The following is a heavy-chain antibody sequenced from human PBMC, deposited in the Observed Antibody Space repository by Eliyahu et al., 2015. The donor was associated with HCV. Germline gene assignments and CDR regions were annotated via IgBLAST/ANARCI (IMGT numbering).Heavy chain of an antibody. CDR2: ISSNGGRT. J-gene: IGHJ4*02. Sequence: EVQLVESGGGLVQPGGSLILXCSAXGFILSSHALYWVRQAPGKGLEYVSAISSNGGRTYYADSVKGRFTISRDNSKNTVYLQMSSVRAEDTAVYYCLKWGGSSWDVDYWGQGTLVTVSS. V-gene: IGHV3-64D*09. D-gene: IGHD6-13*01. CDR3: LKWGGSSWDVDY. CDR1: GFILSSHA.